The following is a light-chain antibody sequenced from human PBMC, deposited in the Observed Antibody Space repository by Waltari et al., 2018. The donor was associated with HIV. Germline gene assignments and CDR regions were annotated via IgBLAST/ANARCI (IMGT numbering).Light chain of an antibody. CDR3: CSYASSTTLEV. Sequence: QSALTQPASVSGSPGQSITISCTGTSSDIGTYNVVSWLQHHPGKAPKLMIYEDTKRPPGGFKRLSGAKSGNTASLTISGVQGDDEADYYCCSYASSTTLEVFGTGTKVTVL. V-gene: IGLV2-23*01. J-gene: IGLJ1*01. CDR1: SSDIGTYNV. CDR2: EDT.